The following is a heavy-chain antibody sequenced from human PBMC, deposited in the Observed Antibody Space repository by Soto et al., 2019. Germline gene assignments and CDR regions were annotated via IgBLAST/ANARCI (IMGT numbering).Heavy chain of an antibody. CDR3: VRLIGNSRFDS. CDR1: GDSVSSNHAT. D-gene: IGHD3-16*01. CDR2: TYYRSKWYY. J-gene: IGHJ5*01. Sequence: VQLQQSGPGLVKPSQTLSLTCAISGDSVSSNHATWDWIRQSPSTGLEWLGRTYYRSKWYYDYALSVRRLTSLTAYTSNNQLSPQLNSATPDDTAVYYCVRLIGNSRFDSWGQGSLASVSS. V-gene: IGHV6-1*01.